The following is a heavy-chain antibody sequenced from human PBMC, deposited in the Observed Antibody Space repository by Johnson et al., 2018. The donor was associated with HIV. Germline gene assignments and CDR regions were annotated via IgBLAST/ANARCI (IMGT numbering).Heavy chain of an antibody. Sequence: VQLVESGGGLMQPGGSLRLSCAASGFTFSSYAMSWVRQAPGKGLEWVSAISGSGGSTYYADSVKGRFTISRDNSKNTLYLQMNSLRAEDTAVYYCAKGRAGPTGGDHDAFDIWGQGTMVTVSS. CDR2: ISGSGGST. CDR3: AKGRAGPTGGDHDAFDI. J-gene: IGHJ3*02. D-gene: IGHD2-21*02. CDR1: GFTFSSYA. V-gene: IGHV3-23*04.